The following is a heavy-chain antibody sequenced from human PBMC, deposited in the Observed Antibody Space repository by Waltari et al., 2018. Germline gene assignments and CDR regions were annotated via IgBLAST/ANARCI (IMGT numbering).Heavy chain of an antibody. V-gene: IGHV3-48*04. Sequence: EFQLVESGGGLVKPGGSLRPSCSASGVTFSRYSLMGVGQAPGKGLECVSYLSGSASAIYYADSVKGRFTISRDNAKSSLFLHMTSLRAEDTAVYYCARDRGGDSSGLSPDAFDYWGQGTLVTVAP. D-gene: IGHD3-22*01. CDR2: LSGSASAI. J-gene: IGHJ4*02. CDR3: ARDRGGDSSGLSPDAFDY. CDR1: GVTFSRYS.